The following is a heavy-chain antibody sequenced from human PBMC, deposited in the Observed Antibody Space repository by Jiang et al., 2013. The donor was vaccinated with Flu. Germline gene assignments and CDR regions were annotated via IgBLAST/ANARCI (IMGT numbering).Heavy chain of an antibody. CDR1: GYSFTSYW. CDR3: ARRLTYYYGSGSYYLRYFDY. J-gene: IGHJ4*02. V-gene: IGHV5-51*01. Sequence: VKKPGESLKISCKGSGYSFTSYWIGWVRQMPGKGLEWMGIIYPGDSDTRYSPSFQGQVTISADKSISTAYLQWSSLKASDTAMYYCARRLTYYYGSGSYYLRYFDYWGQGTLVTVSS. D-gene: IGHD3-10*01. CDR2: IYPGDSDT.